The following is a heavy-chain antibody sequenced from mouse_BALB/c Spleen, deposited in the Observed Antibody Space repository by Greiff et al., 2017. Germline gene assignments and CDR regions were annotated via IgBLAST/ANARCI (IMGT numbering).Heavy chain of an antibody. Sequence: QVQLQQSGAELVRPGSSVKISCKASGYAFSSYWMNWVKQRPGQGLEWIGQIYPGDGDTNYNGKFKGKATLTADKSSSTAYMQLSSLTSEDSAVYFCARRARYYFDYWGQGTTLTVSS. CDR2: IYPGDGDT. J-gene: IGHJ2*01. V-gene: IGHV1-80*01. CDR1: GYAFSSYW. CDR3: ARRARYYFDY.